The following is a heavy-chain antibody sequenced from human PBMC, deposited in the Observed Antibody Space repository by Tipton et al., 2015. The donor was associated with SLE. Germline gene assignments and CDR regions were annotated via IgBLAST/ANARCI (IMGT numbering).Heavy chain of an antibody. Sequence: SLRLSCAASGFTFSSYGMHWVRQAPGKGLEWVANINEDGNVKYFLDSVRGRFTIARDNAKNSVYLQMNSLRVEDSGVYYCARDSGTYGRGWFDPWGQGTLVFVSS. CDR2: INEDGNVK. CDR1: GFTFSSYG. J-gene: IGHJ5*01. V-gene: IGHV3-7*01. D-gene: IGHD1-26*01. CDR3: ARDSGTYGRGWFDP.